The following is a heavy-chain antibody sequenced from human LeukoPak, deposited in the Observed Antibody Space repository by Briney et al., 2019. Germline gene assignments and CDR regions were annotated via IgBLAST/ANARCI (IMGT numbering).Heavy chain of an antibody. V-gene: IGHV3-7*04. Sequence: PGGSLRLSCVASGFTLSELWMNWVRQAPGKGLEWVANIKQDGSEKNYVDSVEGRFTISRDNAKNSVYLQMNSLRVEDTAVYYCVGGYGWLPDYWGQGTLVTVSS. J-gene: IGHJ4*02. D-gene: IGHD6-19*01. CDR2: IKQDGSEK. CDR1: GFTLSELW. CDR3: VGGYGWLPDY.